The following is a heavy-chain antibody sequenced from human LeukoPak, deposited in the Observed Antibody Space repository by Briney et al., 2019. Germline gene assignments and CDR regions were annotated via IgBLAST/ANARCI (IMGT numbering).Heavy chain of an antibody. CDR2: INSDGSST. D-gene: IGHD3-10*01. J-gene: IGHJ4*02. V-gene: IGHV3-74*01. Sequence: PGGSLRLSCAASGFTFSSYWMHWVRQAPGKGLVWVSRINSDGSSTSYADSVKGRFTISRDYAENTLYLQMNSLRAEDTAVYYCAREMNNYYGSGSFAYFDYWGQGTLVTVSS. CDR3: AREMNNYYGSGSFAYFDY. CDR1: GFTFSSYW.